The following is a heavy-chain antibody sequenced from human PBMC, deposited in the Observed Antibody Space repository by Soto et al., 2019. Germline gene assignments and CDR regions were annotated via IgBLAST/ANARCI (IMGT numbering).Heavy chain of an antibody. CDR1: GYSFTSYW. Sequence: GESLKISCKGSGYSFTSYWISWVRQMPGKGLEWMERIDPSDSYTNYSPSFQGHVTISADKSISTAYLQWSSLKASDTAMYYCAREVYPDWYFQHWGQGTLVTVSS. J-gene: IGHJ1*01. D-gene: IGHD2-8*01. V-gene: IGHV5-10-1*01. CDR3: AREVYPDWYFQH. CDR2: IDPSDSYT.